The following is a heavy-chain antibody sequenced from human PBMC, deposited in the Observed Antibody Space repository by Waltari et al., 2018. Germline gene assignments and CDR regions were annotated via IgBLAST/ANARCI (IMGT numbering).Heavy chain of an antibody. V-gene: IGHV3-7*01. D-gene: IGHD3-10*01. Sequence: EVQLVESVGGVVQPGGSLRLSWAASGFRFVSSCMRWVRKAPGKGLEWVANIKEDGNQKNYLDSVEGRLTVSRDNAKNSLYLQMNSLSAEDTAVYYCARDPYTGGYGAFDIWGQGTMVTVSS. CDR1: GFRFVSSC. CDR2: IKEDGNQK. CDR3: ARDPYTGGYGAFDI. J-gene: IGHJ3*02.